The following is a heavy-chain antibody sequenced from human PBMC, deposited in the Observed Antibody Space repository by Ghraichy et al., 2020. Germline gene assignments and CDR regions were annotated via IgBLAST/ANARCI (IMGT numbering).Heavy chain of an antibody. CDR3: ARRGYNKSAFGY. CDR2: INHSGST. V-gene: IGHV4-34*01. CDR1: GGSFSGYY. J-gene: IGHJ4*02. Sequence: SETLSLTCAVYGGSFSGYYWSWIRQPPGKGLEWIGEINHSGSTNYNPSLKSRVTISVDTSKNQFSLKLSSVTAADTAVYYCARRGYNKSAFGYWGQGTLVTVSS. D-gene: IGHD5-24*01.